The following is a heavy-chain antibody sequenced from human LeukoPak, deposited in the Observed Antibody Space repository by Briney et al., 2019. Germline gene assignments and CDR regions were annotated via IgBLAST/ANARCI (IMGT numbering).Heavy chain of an antibody. CDR1: GFAFSGNA. V-gene: IGHV3-23*01. CDR2: VSGSGDST. CDR3: AKESPYSSSWYLADY. Sequence: PGGSLRLSCAASGFAFSGNAMSWVRQAPGKGLEWVAAVSGSGDSTHYADSVKGRFTISRDNSKNTLYLQMNSLRAEDTAVYYCAKESPYSSSWYLADYWGQGTLVTVSS. J-gene: IGHJ4*02. D-gene: IGHD6-13*01.